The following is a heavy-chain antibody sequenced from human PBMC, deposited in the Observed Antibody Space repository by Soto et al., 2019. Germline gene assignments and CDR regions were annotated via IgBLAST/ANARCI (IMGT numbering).Heavy chain of an antibody. CDR1: GNTVPNYA. V-gene: IGHV1-3*01. CDR3: ARDHSGFSGSHYIDYFNY. J-gene: IGHJ4*02. CDR2: INGGNGNT. D-gene: IGHD1-26*01. Sequence: ASVKVSCKASGNTVPNYAMHWVRQAPGQRLEWMGGINGGNGNTYYSEHLQGRVTLTRDTSAGTVYMQLRSLTSEDTAVYYCARDHSGFSGSHYIDYFNYWGQGALVTVSS.